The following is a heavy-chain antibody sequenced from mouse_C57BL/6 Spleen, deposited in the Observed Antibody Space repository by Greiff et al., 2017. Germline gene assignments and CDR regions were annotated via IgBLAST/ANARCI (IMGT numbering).Heavy chain of an antibody. CDR2: IYPCNSDT. CDR1: GYTFTSYW. D-gene: IGHD2-2*01. CDR3: TRGLRRGYFDY. J-gene: IGHJ2*01. Sequence: VQLQQSGTVLARPGASVKMSCKTSGYTFTSYWMHWVKQRPGQGLEWIGAIYPCNSDTSYNQKFKGKAKLTAVTSSSTAYMELSSLTDEDSAVXYCTRGLRRGYFDYWGQGTTLTVSS. V-gene: IGHV1-5*01.